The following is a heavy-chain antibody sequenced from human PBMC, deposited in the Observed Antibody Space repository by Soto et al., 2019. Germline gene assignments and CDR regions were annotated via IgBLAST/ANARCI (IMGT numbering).Heavy chain of an antibody. J-gene: IGHJ6*03. CDR1: GYTFTSYD. V-gene: IGHV1-8*01. Sequence: ASVKVSCKASGYTFTSYDINWVRQATGQGLEWMGWMNPNSGNTGYAQKFQGRVTMTRNTSISTAYMELSSLRSEDTAVYYCAREHHDYSNHYYYYYMDVWGKGTTVTVSS. CDR3: AREHHDYSNHYYYYYMDV. CDR2: MNPNSGNT. D-gene: IGHD4-4*01.